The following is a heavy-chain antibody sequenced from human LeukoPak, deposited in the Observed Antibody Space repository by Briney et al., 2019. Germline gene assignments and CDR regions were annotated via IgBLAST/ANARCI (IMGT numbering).Heavy chain of an antibody. J-gene: IGHJ4*02. Sequence: SETLSLTCTVSGGSISSYYWSWIRQPPGKGLEWIGYIYYSGSTSYNPSLKSRVTISVDTSKNQFSLKLSSVTAADTAVYYCATGGYSGYVTRTRIDYWGQGTLVTVSS. D-gene: IGHD5-12*01. CDR3: ATGGYSGYVTRTRIDY. CDR1: GGSISSYY. CDR2: IYYSGST. V-gene: IGHV4-59*01.